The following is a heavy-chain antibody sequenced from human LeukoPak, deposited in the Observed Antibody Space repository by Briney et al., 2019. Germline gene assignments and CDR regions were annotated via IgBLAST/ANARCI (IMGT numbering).Heavy chain of an antibody. CDR2: INHSRST. V-gene: IGHV4-34*01. J-gene: IGHJ4*02. CDR1: GGSFSGYY. D-gene: IGHD6-19*01. Sequence: SETLSLTCAVYGGSFSGYYWSWIRQPPGKGLEWIGEINHSRSTNYNPSLKSRVTISVDTSKNQFSLKLSSVTAADTAVYYCARALVQWLANMPFDYWGQGTLVTVSS. CDR3: ARALVQWLANMPFDY.